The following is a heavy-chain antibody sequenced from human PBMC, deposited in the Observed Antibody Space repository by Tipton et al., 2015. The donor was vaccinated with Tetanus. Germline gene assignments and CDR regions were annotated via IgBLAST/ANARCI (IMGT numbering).Heavy chain of an antibody. Sequence: QLVQSGAEVKKPGASVKVSCKASGYTFTGYYMYWVRQAPGQGLEWMGWIDPNSGCTVYAQKFQGRVTMTRDTSISTAYLERRRRGSDAAAVYYCAGERGDSIYYGMDFWGPGTPVTVS. V-gene: IGHV1-2*02. CDR2: IDPNSGCT. CDR3: AGERGDSIYYGMDF. J-gene: IGHJ6*02. CDR1: GYTFTGYY. D-gene: IGHD3-16*01.